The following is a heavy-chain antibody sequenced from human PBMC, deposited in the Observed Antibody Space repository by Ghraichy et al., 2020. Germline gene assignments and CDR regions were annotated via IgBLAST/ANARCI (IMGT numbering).Heavy chain of an antibody. CDR3: AGTYYDILTGYYYFDY. J-gene: IGHJ4*02. Sequence: SETLSLTCTVSGGSISSSSYYWGWIRQPPGKGLEWIGSIYYSGSTYYNPSLKSRVTISVGTSKNQFSLKLSSVTAADTAVYYCAGTYYDILTGYYYFDYWGQGTLVTVSS. CDR2: IYYSGST. V-gene: IGHV4-39*01. CDR1: GGSISSSSYY. D-gene: IGHD3-9*01.